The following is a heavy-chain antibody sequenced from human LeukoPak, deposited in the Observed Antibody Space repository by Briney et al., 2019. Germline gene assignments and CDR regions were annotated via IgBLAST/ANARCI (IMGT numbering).Heavy chain of an antibody. D-gene: IGHD2-21*01. CDR1: GGSISSSSYY. CDR2: IYYSGST. V-gene: IGHV4-39*01. Sequence: PSETLSLTCTVSGGSISSSSYYWGWIRQPPGKGLEWIGSIYYSGSTYYNPSLKSRVTISVDTSKNQFSLKLTSVTAADTAVYYCAGYGGDWNFDFDSWGQGTLVSVSP. J-gene: IGHJ4*02. CDR3: AGYGGDWNFDFDS.